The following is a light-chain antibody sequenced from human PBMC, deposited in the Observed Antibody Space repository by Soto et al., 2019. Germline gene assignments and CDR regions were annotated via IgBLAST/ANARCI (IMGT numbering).Light chain of an antibody. J-gene: IGKJ1*01. CDR3: HQYNNWWT. CDR2: GAS. V-gene: IGKV3-15*01. Sequence: EIVMTQAPATLSVSPGQRATNSCRASQNVSTSLAWYQQKPGRAPRLLIYGASTRASGVPARFSGGGSGTEFTLTISSLKSEDAAGYYCHQYNNWWTFGKGTKVESK. CDR1: QNVSTS.